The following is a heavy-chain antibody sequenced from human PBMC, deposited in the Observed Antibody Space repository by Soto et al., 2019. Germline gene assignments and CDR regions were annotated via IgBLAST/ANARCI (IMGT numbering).Heavy chain of an antibody. Sequence: QVQLQESGPGLVRPSETLSLTCTVSGGSISTYFWNWIRQSPGKGLEWIDYIDYSGMTTYNPSLKSRVTLLVDTSKNQFSLKLISVTAADTALYYCARLGQEQAAFDIWGQGTVVAVSS. D-gene: IGHD1-1*01. V-gene: IGHV4-59*08. CDR2: IDYSGMT. CDR3: ARLGQEQAAFDI. J-gene: IGHJ3*02. CDR1: GGSISTYF.